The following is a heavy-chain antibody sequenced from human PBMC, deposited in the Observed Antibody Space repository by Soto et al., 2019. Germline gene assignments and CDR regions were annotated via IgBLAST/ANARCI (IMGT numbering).Heavy chain of an antibody. CDR2: INPNSGGT. V-gene: IGHV1-2*04. CDR3: ARGATFYCYCGMDV. Sequence: ASVKVSCKASGYTFTGYYMHWVRQAPGQGLEWMGWINPNSGGTNTAWKFQGWVSMTRDTSISTAYMELSRLRSDDTAVYYCARGATFYCYCGMDVWGQGTTVTVSS. D-gene: IGHD1-26*01. J-gene: IGHJ6*02. CDR1: GYTFTGYY.